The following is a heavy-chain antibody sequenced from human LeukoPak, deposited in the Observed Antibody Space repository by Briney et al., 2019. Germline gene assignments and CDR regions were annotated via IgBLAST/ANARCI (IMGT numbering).Heavy chain of an antibody. CDR3: AKDDYYGSGSLAY. Sequence: GGSLRLSCAASGFTFSRYWMSWVRQAPGKGLEWGANIKEDGSEKYYVDSVKGRFTISRDNAKNSLYLQMNSLRAEDTAVYYCAKDDYYGSGSLAYWGQGTLVTVSS. J-gene: IGHJ4*02. CDR2: IKEDGSEK. CDR1: GFTFSRYW. V-gene: IGHV3-7*01. D-gene: IGHD3-10*01.